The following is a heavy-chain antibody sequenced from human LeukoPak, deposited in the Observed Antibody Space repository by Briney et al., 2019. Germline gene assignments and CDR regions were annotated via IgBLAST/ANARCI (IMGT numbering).Heavy chain of an antibody. CDR1: GGSISSGGYY. V-gene: IGHV4-31*03. D-gene: IGHD2-15*01. CDR3: ARGHRYCSGGSCYANWFDP. Sequence: PSETLSLTCTVSGGSISSGGYYWSWIRQHPGKGLEWIGYIYYSGSTYYNPSLKSRVTISVDTSKNQFSLKLSSVTAADTAVYYCARGHRYCSGGSCYANWFDPWGQGTLVTVSS. J-gene: IGHJ5*02. CDR2: IYYSGST.